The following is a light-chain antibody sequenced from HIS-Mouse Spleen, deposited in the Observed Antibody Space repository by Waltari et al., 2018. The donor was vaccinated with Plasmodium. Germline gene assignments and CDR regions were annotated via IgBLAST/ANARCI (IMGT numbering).Light chain of an antibody. CDR3: MIWHSSAWV. CDR2: YKSDSDK. Sequence: QAVLTQPPSLAASPGASASLTCTLRSGINVGTYRIYWYQQKPGSPPQYLLRYKSDSDKHHGPAVPSRFSGSNEASANAAILLISGLQSEDEADYYCMIWHSSAWVFGGGTKLTVL. V-gene: IGLV5-45*02. J-gene: IGLJ3*02. CDR1: SGINVGTYR.